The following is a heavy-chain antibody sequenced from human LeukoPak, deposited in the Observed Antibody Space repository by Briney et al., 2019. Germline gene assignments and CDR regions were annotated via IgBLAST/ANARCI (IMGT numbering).Heavy chain of an antibody. Sequence: GGSLRLSCAASGFTFSSYAMHWVRQAPGKGLEWVAVISYDGSNKYYADSVKGRFTISRDNSKNSLYLQMNSLRAEDTAVYYCARDRGCSSTSCYTGGDWRWGQGTLVTVSS. J-gene: IGHJ4*02. CDR2: ISYDGSNK. CDR1: GFTFSSYA. CDR3: ARDRGCSSTSCYTGGDWR. V-gene: IGHV3-30-3*01. D-gene: IGHD2-2*02.